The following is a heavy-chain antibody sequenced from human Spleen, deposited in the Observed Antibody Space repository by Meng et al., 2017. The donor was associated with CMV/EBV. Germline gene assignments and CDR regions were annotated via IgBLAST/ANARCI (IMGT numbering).Heavy chain of an antibody. Sequence: GESLKISCAASGFTFSDHYMDWVRQAPGKGLEWVGRTRNKANSYTTEYAASVKGRFTISRDDSKNSLYLQMNSLKTEDTAVFYCVRGYNSFDSWGQGTLVTVSS. CDR2: TRNKANSYTT. J-gene: IGHJ4*02. V-gene: IGHV3-72*01. D-gene: IGHD1-1*01. CDR1: GFTFSDHY. CDR3: VRGYNSFDS.